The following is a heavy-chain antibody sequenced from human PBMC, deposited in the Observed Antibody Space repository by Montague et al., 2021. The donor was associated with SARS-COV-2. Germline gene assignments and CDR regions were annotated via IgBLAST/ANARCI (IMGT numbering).Heavy chain of an antibody. J-gene: IGHJ3*01. D-gene: IGHD1-1*01. CDR1: GDSVSSNRAS. Sequence: CAISGDSVSSNRASWNWIRQSPSRGLEWLGRTYYRSKWFNDYSVSVSSRITIDPDTSKNVFSLHLRSVTPEDTAVYLCARTTALAASADGLDVWGPGTLISVSS. CDR2: TYYRSKWFN. V-gene: IGHV6-1*01. CDR3: ARTTALAASADGLDV.